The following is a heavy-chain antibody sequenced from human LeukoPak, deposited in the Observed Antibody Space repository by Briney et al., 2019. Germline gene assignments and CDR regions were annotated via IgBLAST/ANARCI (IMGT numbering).Heavy chain of an antibody. J-gene: IGHJ4*02. Sequence: SETLSLTCTVSGGSISSYYWSWIRQPAGKGLEWIGRIYTSESTIYNPSLKSRVTMSVDTSKNQFSLKLSSVTAADTAVYYCARDDTFGGALNYFDYWGQGTLVTVSS. CDR3: ARDDTFGGALNYFDY. V-gene: IGHV4-4*07. D-gene: IGHD3-16*01. CDR1: GGSISSYY. CDR2: IYTSEST.